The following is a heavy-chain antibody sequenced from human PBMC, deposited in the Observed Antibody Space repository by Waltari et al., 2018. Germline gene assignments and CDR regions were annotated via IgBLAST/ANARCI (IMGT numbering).Heavy chain of an antibody. CDR1: GFTFSSYS. Sequence: EVQLVESGGGLVKPGGSLRLSCAASGFTFSSYSMNWVRQAPGKGLEWVSSISSSSSYIYYADSVKGRFTISRDNAKNSLYLQMNSLRAEDTAVYYCARSPGSSSWYVVDYWGQGTLVTVSS. CDR3: ARSPGSSSWYVVDY. J-gene: IGHJ4*02. D-gene: IGHD6-13*01. V-gene: IGHV3-21*01. CDR2: ISSSSSYI.